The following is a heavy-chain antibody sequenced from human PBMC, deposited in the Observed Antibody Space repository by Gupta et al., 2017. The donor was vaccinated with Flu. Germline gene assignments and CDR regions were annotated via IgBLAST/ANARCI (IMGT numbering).Heavy chain of an antibody. V-gene: IGHV3-23*01. Sequence: RQAPGKGLQWVSAMSGSSVSTYYAVFARGRFTISRDNSNNTLFLHMSGLTAEDTAVYYCAKGITVPGMTVGTGGPYNGVDVWGQGTTVTVSS. D-gene: IGHD6-19*01. CDR3: AKGITVPGMTVGTGGPYNGVDV. CDR2: MSGSSVST. J-gene: IGHJ6*02.